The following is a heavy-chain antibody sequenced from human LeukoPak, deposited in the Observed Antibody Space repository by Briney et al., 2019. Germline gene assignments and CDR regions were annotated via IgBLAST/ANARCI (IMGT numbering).Heavy chain of an antibody. Sequence: GGSLRLSCVTSGSMFSSYGMNWVRKAPGKGLEWVAFTQSDGYGKDYRDSVKGRFTISRDNSKNTLYLQMNFLRAEDTALYYCGKHDSASDYWGQGTLVTVSS. CDR1: GSMFSSYG. D-gene: IGHD1-26*01. CDR2: TQSDGYGK. CDR3: GKHDSASDY. J-gene: IGHJ4*02. V-gene: IGHV3-30*02.